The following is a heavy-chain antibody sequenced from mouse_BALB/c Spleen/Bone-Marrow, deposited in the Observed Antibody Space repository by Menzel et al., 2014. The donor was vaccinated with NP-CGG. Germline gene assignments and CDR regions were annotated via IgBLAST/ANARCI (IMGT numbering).Heavy chain of an antibody. CDR1: GYTFTSYW. CDR2: IYPSTGYT. Sequence: QVQLKESGAELAKPGASVKMSCKASGYTFTSYWMHWVKQRPGQGLEWIGYIYPSTGYTEHNQKFKDKAIMTADKSSSTAYMQLSGLTSEDSAVYYCARDDYAYWGQGTLVTVSA. D-gene: IGHD2-4*01. J-gene: IGHJ3*01. V-gene: IGHV1-7*01. CDR3: ARDDYAY.